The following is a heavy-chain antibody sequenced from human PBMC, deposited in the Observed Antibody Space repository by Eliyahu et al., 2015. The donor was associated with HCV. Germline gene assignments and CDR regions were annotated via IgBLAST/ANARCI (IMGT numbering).Heavy chain of an antibody. CDR3: AHSGGWGVTGTTRGMDV. CDR1: GFSLKTSGVG. Sequence: QITLKESGPTLVKPTETVTLTCDFSGFSLKTSGVGVTWIRQPPGKALEWLALIYWDGDKRYRPSLQTTLTITKDTSNNVAYLTLTDMDPDDTATYYCAHSGGWGVTGTTRGMDVWGQGITVTVSS. D-gene: IGHD1-7*01. V-gene: IGHV2-5*02. CDR2: IYWDGDK. J-gene: IGHJ6*02.